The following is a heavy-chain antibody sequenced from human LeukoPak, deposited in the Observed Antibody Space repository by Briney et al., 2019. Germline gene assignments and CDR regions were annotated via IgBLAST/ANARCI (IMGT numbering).Heavy chain of an antibody. CDR2: IYTSGST. V-gene: IGHV4-61*02. D-gene: IGHD6-13*01. CDR3: ARRIAAAPLSWFDP. J-gene: IGHJ5*02. Sequence: SETLSLTCTVSGGSISSGSYYWSWIRQPAGKGLEWIGRIYTSGSTNYNPSLKSRVTISVDTSKNQFSLKLSSVTAADTAVYYCARRIAAAPLSWFDPWGQGTLVTVSS. CDR1: GGSISSGSYY.